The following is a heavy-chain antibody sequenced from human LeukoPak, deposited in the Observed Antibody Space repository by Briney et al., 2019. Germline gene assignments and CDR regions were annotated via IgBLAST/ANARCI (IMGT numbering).Heavy chain of an antibody. J-gene: IGHJ4*02. CDR2: IWYDGSNK. CDR3: ARALFGSGYYGY. Sequence: PGRSLRLSCAASGFTFSSYGMHWVRQAPGKGLEWVAVIWYDGSNKYYADSVKGRFTISRDNSKSTLYLQMNSLRAEDTAVYYCARALFGSGYYGYWGQGTLVTVSS. V-gene: IGHV3-33*01. D-gene: IGHD3-22*01. CDR1: GFTFSSYG.